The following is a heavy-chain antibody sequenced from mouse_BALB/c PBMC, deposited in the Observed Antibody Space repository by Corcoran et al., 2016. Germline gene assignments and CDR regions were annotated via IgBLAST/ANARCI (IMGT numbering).Heavy chain of an antibody. CDR3: ARIPSTMITDY. D-gene: IGHD2-4*01. J-gene: IGHJ2*01. CDR1: GDTFSNYG. CDR2: INTYTGEP. V-gene: IGHV9-3-1*01. Sequence: QIQLVQSGPELKKTGETVVISCKASGDTFSNYGMNWVKQAPRKGLKWMGWINTYTGEPTYADDFKGRFAFSLETSASTADLQINNLKNEDTATYFCARIPSTMITDYWGQGTTLTVSS.